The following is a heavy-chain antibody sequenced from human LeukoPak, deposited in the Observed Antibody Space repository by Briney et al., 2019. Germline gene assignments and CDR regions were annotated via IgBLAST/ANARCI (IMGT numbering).Heavy chain of an antibody. V-gene: IGHV4-59*02. Sequence: SETLSLTCTVSGGSVSSYYWSWIRQPPGKGLEWIGCIYYSGSTNYNPSLKSRVTISVDTSKNQFSLRLSSVTAADTAVYYCARAQGPYGSGSYSSLYWGQGTLVTVSS. D-gene: IGHD3-10*01. CDR2: IYYSGST. CDR3: ARAQGPYGSGSYSSLY. J-gene: IGHJ4*02. CDR1: GGSVSSYY.